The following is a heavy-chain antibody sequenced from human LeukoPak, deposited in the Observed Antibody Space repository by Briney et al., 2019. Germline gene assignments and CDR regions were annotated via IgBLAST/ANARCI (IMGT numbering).Heavy chain of an antibody. CDR3: VKGSVGYSDSKSDY. CDR1: GFTFSNYA. J-gene: IGHJ4*02. Sequence: GGSLRLSCSASGFTFSNYAMHRVRQAPGKGLEYVSTINNNGGKTYYADSVKGRFTISRDNSKNRLYLQMSSLRAEDTAVYYCVKGSVGYSDSKSDYWGQGTLVTVSS. CDR2: INNNGGKT. D-gene: IGHD3-22*01. V-gene: IGHV3-64D*09.